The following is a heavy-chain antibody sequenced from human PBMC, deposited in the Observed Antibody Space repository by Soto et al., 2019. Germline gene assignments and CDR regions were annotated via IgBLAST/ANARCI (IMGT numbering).Heavy chain of an antibody. CDR3: ARVMRSLLSITALDT. D-gene: IGHD5-18*01. CDR1: GYTFTRDQ. V-gene: IGHV1-46*01. CDR2: IDPSGGKT. J-gene: IGHJ5*02. Sequence: ASVKVSCEASGYTFTRDQMHWVRRAPGQGLEWMGMIDPSGGKTNYAQKFQGRVTMTRDTSTSTVYMALSSLRSEDTAIYFCARVMRSLLSITALDTWGQGTLVTVSS.